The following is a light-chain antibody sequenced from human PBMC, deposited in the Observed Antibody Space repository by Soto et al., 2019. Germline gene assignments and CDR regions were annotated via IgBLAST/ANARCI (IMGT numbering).Light chain of an antibody. Sequence: QSVLTQPASVSGSPGQSITISCTGTSSDVGGYNYVSWYQQLPGKAPKLMIFEVSDRPSGVSNRFSGSKSGNTASLTISGLQAEDEADYYCSSYRRSSTPGWVFGGGTKFTVL. CDR1: SSDVGGYNY. V-gene: IGLV2-14*01. J-gene: IGLJ3*02. CDR2: EVS. CDR3: SSYRRSSTPGWV.